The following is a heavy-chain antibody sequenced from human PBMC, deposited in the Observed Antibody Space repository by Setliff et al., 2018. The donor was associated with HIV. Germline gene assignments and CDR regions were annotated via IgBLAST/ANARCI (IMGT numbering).Heavy chain of an antibody. J-gene: IGHJ6*02. CDR3: ARDGRAVTSLMVVVSLKNGMDV. CDR2: VDPSGGST. V-gene: IGHV1-46*01. CDR1: GYIFTSYY. D-gene: IGHD3-22*01. Sequence: APVKVSCKASGYIFTSYYMHWLRQVPGQGLEWMGIVDPSGGSTHYAQKFEGRVTMTRDTSTSTFHMELSSLTSEDRAIYYCARDGRAVTSLMVVVSLKNGMDVWGQGTTVTVSS.